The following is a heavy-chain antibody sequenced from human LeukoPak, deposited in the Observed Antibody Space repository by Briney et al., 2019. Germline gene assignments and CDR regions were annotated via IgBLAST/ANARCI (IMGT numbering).Heavy chain of an antibody. J-gene: IGHJ5*01. CDR2: IWYDGSNK. CDR1: GFTFSSYG. D-gene: IGHD3-10*01. CDR3: AKDLLRLRGVDS. Sequence: GGSLRLSCAASGFTFSSYGMHWVRQAPGKGLEWGAVIWYDGSNKYYADSVRGRFTISRDNSKNTLYLQMNSLRGEDRAVYYFAKDLLRLRGVDSWGQGTLVTVSS. V-gene: IGHV3-33*06.